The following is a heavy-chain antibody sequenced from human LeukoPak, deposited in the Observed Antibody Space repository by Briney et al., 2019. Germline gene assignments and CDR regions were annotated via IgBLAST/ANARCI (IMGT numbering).Heavy chain of an antibody. CDR1: GFTCSSYW. V-gene: IGHV3-7*01. D-gene: IGHD3-3*01. J-gene: IGHJ4*02. Sequence: GGSLRLSSAASGFTCSSYWMSWVRQAPGKGLEWVANIKQDGSEKYYVDSVKGRFTISRDNAKNSLYLQMNSLRAEDTAVYYCARDIPFGVVLDYWGQGTLVTVSS. CDR2: IKQDGSEK. CDR3: ARDIPFGVVLDY.